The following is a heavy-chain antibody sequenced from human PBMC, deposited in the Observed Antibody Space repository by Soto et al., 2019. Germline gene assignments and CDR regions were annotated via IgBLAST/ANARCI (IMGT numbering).Heavy chain of an antibody. D-gene: IGHD2-15*01. CDR2: VNTDTGNA. CDR3: ARDLYFGGGSHYSGWFDP. Sequence: ASVKVSCKASGSTVTAYGIHWVRQAPGQRPEWMGWVNTDTGNAEYSQKFQGRLTIIGDTSANTAYMELSSLTFEDTAVYYCARDLYFGGGSHYSGWFDPWG. CDR1: GSTVTAYG. J-gene: IGHJ5*02. V-gene: IGHV1-3*04.